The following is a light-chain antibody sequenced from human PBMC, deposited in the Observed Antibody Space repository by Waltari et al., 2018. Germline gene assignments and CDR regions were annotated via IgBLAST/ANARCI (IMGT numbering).Light chain of an antibody. J-gene: IGLJ2*01. CDR3: LSYTTRISFV. CDR2: EVT. V-gene: IGLV2-23*02. CDR1: SNDIGNSNH. Sequence: QPALTQPASVSGSPGQSIPNSCTGSSNDIGNSNHVCWYQQHPGKAPRLIISEVTERPSGVSDRFSGSKSGNTASLTISGLQAEDEADYYCLSYTTRISFVFGGGTKLSVL.